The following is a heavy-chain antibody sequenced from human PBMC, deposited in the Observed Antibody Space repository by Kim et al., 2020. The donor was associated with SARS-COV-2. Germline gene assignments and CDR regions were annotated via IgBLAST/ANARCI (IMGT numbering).Heavy chain of an antibody. J-gene: IGHJ6*02. CDR3: ARATHSSSWYGGNYYYGMDV. Sequence: SETLSLTCTVSGGSISSYYWSWIRQPPGKGLEWIGYIYYSGSTNYNPSLKSRVTISVDTSKNQFSLKLSSVTAAATAVYYCARATHSSSWYGGNYYYGMDVWGQGTTVTVSS. CDR1: GGSISSYY. V-gene: IGHV4-59*13. D-gene: IGHD6-13*01. CDR2: IYYSGST.